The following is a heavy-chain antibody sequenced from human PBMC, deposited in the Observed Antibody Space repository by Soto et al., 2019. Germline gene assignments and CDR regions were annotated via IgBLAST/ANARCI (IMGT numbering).Heavy chain of an antibody. CDR3: AKGIDAHGTTVTHFDN. D-gene: IGHD4-17*01. CDR2: ISWNHVTT. J-gene: IGHJ4*02. Sequence: EVQLVESGGGLVQSGRSLRLSCAASGFRFDDYAMHWVRPAPGKGLEWLSGISWNHVTTGYADSVKGRFTLSRDNAKNSLLLQMNSLRAEDTAVYYCAKGIDAHGTTVTHFDNWGQGTQVTVSS. V-gene: IGHV3-9*01. CDR1: GFRFDDYA.